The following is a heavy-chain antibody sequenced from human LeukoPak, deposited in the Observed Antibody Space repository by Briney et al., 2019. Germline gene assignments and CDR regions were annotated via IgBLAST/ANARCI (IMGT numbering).Heavy chain of an antibody. D-gene: IGHD1-1*01. Sequence: GGSLRLSCAASGFTFSTYSMNWVRQAPGKGLEWVSYISTDSKTIFYAGSVGGRFTISRDNAKNSLFLQMSSLRVEDTAVYYCARGQLGGSSGREVDYWGQGTLVTVSS. CDR1: GFTFSTYS. CDR2: ISTDSKTI. J-gene: IGHJ4*02. CDR3: ARGQLGGSSGREVDY. V-gene: IGHV3-48*04.